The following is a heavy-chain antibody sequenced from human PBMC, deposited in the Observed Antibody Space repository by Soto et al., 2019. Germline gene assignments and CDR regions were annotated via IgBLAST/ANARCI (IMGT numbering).Heavy chain of an antibody. CDR2: ISAYNGNT. CDR1: GYTFTSYG. D-gene: IGHD2-2*01. Sequence: ASVKVSCKASGYTFTSYGISWVRQAPGQGLEWMGWISAYNGNTNYAQKLQGRVTMTTDTSTSTAYTELRSLRSDDTAVYYCAREGFLGYCISTSCQFYYGMDVWGQGTTVTVS. CDR3: AREGFLGYCISTSCQFYYGMDV. J-gene: IGHJ6*02. V-gene: IGHV1-18*01.